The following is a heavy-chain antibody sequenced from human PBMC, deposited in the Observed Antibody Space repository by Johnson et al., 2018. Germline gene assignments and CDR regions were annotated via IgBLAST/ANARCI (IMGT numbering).Heavy chain of an antibody. CDR3: SGASVSGNPCCYYYMEV. Sequence: VQLVETGGALVKPGGSLRLSCEASGFTLSDYHMSWIRQAPGRGPEWVSYISPSGTRIYYADSVKGRFTISRYTSKNSQYLQMDSLRADETAVYYWSGASVSGNPCCYYYMEVWGKGTTVTVSS. V-gene: IGHV3-11*04. J-gene: IGHJ6*03. CDR2: ISPSGTRI. D-gene: IGHD1-26*01. CDR1: GFTLSDYH.